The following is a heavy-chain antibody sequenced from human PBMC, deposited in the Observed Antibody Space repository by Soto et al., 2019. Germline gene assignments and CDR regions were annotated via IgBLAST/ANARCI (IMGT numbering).Heavy chain of an antibody. CDR3: GRDLCSSASCYRLDCSGMDV. D-gene: IGHD2-2*01. V-gene: IGHV3-23*01. J-gene: IGHJ6*02. CDR2: ISGSGGST. CDR1: GVTFSSYA. Sequence: GGSLRLSCAASGVTFSSYAMSWVRQAPGTGLEWVSAISGSGGSTYYADSVKGRFTISRDNVKNTLDLQMNSLRSEDTAVYYCGRDLCSSASCYRLDCSGMDVWGQGTTDTVSS.